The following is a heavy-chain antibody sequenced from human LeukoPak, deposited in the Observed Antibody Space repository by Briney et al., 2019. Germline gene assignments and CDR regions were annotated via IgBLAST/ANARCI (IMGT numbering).Heavy chain of an antibody. V-gene: IGHV1-69*05. Sequence: SVKLSCKASGGTFSSHAISWGRRAPGQGLEWVGGIIPIFGTTNYAQKFQGRVTITTDESTSTGYMELRSLRSDDTAVYYCARGDSGYDYGFDNWGQGTLVTVSS. CDR1: GGTFSSHA. CDR3: ARGDSGYDYGFDN. CDR2: IIPIFGTT. J-gene: IGHJ4*02. D-gene: IGHD5-12*01.